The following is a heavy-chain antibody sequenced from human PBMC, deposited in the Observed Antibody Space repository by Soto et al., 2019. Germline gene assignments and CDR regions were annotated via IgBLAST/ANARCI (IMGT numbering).Heavy chain of an antibody. D-gene: IGHD6-6*01. J-gene: IGHJ4*02. Sequence: QVQLVQSGAEVKKPGSSVKVSCKASGGTFSSYAISWVRQAPGQGLEWMGGIIPIFGTANYAQKFQGRVTTTQDXXTSTAYMELSSLRSEDTAVYYCARDPEEYSSHFDYWGQGTLVTVSS. CDR1: GGTFSSYA. CDR2: IIPIFGTA. V-gene: IGHV1-69*05. CDR3: ARDPEEYSSHFDY.